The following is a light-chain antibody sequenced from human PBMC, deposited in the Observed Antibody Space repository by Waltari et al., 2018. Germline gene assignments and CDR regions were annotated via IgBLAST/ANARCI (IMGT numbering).Light chain of an antibody. CDR3: QKYDSFPLI. CDR2: YAS. V-gene: IGKV1-33*01. Sequence: DIQMTQSPSSLSASVGDRVTITCRASQDINKYLNWFQQKPGKAPKRLIYYASSLDGGVPSRFSGSGSGTDYSLTISSLQPEDIGTYFCQKYDSFPLIFGAGTKVEIK. CDR1: QDINKY. J-gene: IGKJ4*01.